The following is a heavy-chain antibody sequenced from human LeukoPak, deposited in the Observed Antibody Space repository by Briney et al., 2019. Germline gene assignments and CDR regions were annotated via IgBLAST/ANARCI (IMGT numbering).Heavy chain of an antibody. CDR1: GGSFSGYY. CDR2: INHSGST. CDR3: ATHVLRYFDWLNPFDY. D-gene: IGHD3-9*01. Sequence: PSETLSLTCAVDGGSFSGYYWSWIRQPPGKGLEWIGEINHSGSTNYNPSLKSRVTISVDTSKNQFSLKLSSVTAADTAVYYCATHVLRYFDWLNPFDYWGQGTLVTVSS. V-gene: IGHV4-34*01. J-gene: IGHJ4*02.